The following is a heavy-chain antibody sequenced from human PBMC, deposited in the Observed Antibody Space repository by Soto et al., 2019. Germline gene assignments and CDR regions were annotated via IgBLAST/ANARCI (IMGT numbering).Heavy chain of an antibody. CDR3: ATANWSHHYFGP. D-gene: IGHD1-1*01. V-gene: IGHV4-34*01. Sequence: SETLSLTCAVYGGSFSGYYWSWLRQPPGKGLEWIGEINHSGSTNYNPSLKSRVTISVDTSNNQFSLKLTSITAADPGVYYCATANWSHHYFGPWGQGTLLTVSS. J-gene: IGHJ5*02. CDR1: GGSFSGYY. CDR2: INHSGST.